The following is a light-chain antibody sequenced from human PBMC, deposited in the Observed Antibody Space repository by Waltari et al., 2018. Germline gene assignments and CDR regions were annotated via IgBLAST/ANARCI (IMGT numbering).Light chain of an antibody. V-gene: IGKV3-15*01. Sequence: ETVLTQSPATLSVSPGEAVTLSCRASQSVSPNLAWYQQKRGQAPRLLIYSTSTRAPGVPDRFWGSGSGTEFTLTITSLQSEDSAIYYCQQYQNWTPITFGQGTRLEIK. CDR2: STS. J-gene: IGKJ5*01. CDR1: QSVSPN. CDR3: QQYQNWTPIT.